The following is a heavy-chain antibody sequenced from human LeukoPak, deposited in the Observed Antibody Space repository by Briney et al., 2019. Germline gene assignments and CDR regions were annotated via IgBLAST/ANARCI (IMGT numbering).Heavy chain of an antibody. CDR1: GDSISSGGYC. CDR2: IYYGGST. J-gene: IGHJ3*02. Sequence: SQTLSLTCTVSGDSISSGGYCYTWIRQHPGKGLEWIGSIYYGGSTYYNASLQSRVTISVDTSKNQFSLKLNSVTAADTAVYYCTREAEWTRASEPLRAFDIWGQGTMVIVSS. D-gene: IGHD3-3*01. CDR3: TREAEWTRASEPLRAFDI. V-gene: IGHV4-31*03.